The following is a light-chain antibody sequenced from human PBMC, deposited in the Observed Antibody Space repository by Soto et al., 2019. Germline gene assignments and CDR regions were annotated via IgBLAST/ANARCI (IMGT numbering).Light chain of an antibody. Sequence: DIQMTQSPSSLSASVGDRVTITCQASQDITNYLNWYQQKPGKAPKLLIYDASNLEPGVPSRFSGRGSGTDFTFTISNLQPEDFATYYCQQYDNLPLLTFGGGTKVGIK. CDR1: QDITNY. CDR3: QQYDNLPLLT. CDR2: DAS. J-gene: IGKJ4*01. V-gene: IGKV1-33*01.